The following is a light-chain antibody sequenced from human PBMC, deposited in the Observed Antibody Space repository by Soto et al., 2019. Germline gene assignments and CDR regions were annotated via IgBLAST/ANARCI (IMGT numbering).Light chain of an antibody. CDR2: RNN. V-gene: IGLV1-47*01. J-gene: IGLJ1*01. CDR1: SSNIGSNY. Sequence: QSVLTQPPSASGTPGQRVTISCSGSSSNIGSNYVYWYQQLPGTAPKLLIYRNNQRPSGVPDRFSGSKSGTSASLAISGLRSDDEADYYCAAWDDSPLYVFGTGTKVTVL. CDR3: AAWDDSPLYV.